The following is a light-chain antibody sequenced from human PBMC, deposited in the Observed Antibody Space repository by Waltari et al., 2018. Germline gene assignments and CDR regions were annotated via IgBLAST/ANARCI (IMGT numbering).Light chain of an antibody. CDR2: KVS. J-gene: IGKJ5*01. Sequence: DVGLPQSPLSLPVTLAQPASISCRSRQSLVYTDGISYLNWFRQRPGQAPRRLIYKVSNRDSGVPDRFSGSGSGTDFTLMISSVEADDVGVYFCMQATHWPVTFGQGTRLEIK. CDR1: QSLVYTDGISY. CDR3: MQATHWPVT. V-gene: IGKV2-30*01.